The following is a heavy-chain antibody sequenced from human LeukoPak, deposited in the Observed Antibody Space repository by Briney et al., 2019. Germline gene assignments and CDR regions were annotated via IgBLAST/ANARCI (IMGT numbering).Heavy chain of an antibody. D-gene: IGHD5-18*01. CDR2: ISSSSSTI. CDR1: GFTFSSYS. V-gene: IGHV3-48*01. J-gene: IGHJ4*02. Sequence: PGGSLRLSCAASGFTFSSYSMNWVRQAPGKGLEWVSYISSSSSTIYYADSVKGRFTISRDNAKNSLYLQMNSLRAEDTAVYYCARDAADTAMVTLLDYWGQGTLVTVSS. CDR3: ARDAADTAMVTLLDY.